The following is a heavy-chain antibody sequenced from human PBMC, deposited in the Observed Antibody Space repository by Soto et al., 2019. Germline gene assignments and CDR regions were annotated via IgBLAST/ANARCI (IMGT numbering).Heavy chain of an antibody. V-gene: IGHV3-7*01. CDR1: GFTFSSYW. Sequence: GGSLRLSCAASGFTFSSYWMSWVRQAPGKGLEWVANIKQDGSEKYYVDSVKGRFTISRDNAKNSLYLQMNSLRAEDTAVYYCARARIAVAGGGAFDIWGQGTMVTVSS. J-gene: IGHJ3*02. D-gene: IGHD6-19*01. CDR2: IKQDGSEK. CDR3: ARARIAVAGGGAFDI.